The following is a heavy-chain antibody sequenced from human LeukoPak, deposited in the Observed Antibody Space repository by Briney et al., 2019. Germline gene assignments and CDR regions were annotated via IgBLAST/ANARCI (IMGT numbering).Heavy chain of an antibody. CDR1: GFTFSSYA. V-gene: IGHV3-23*01. CDR3: AKGAYDYIEMGYIDY. D-gene: IGHD5-12*01. J-gene: IGHJ4*02. CDR2: ISGSGGST. Sequence: GGSLRLSCAASGFTFSSYAMSWVRQAPGKGLEWVSAISGSGGSTYYADSVKGRFTISRDNSKNTLFLQMNSLRAEDTALYYCAKGAYDYIEMGYIDYWGQGTLVTVSS.